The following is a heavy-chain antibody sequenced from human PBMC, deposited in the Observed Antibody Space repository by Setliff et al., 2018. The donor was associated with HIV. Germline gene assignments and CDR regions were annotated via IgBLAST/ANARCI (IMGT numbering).Heavy chain of an antibody. V-gene: IGHV3-33*07. CDR3: ARDYRWAFDY. CDR1: GFTFRRYG. J-gene: IGHJ4*02. D-gene: IGHD2-8*02. CDR2: IWDDGSSK. Sequence: PGGSLRLSCAASGFTFRRYGMYWVRQAPGKGLEWVAVIWDDGSSKYYADSVKGRFTITRDNSKNTHYLQMDSLRAKDTAVYFCARDYRWAFDYWGQGTLVTV.